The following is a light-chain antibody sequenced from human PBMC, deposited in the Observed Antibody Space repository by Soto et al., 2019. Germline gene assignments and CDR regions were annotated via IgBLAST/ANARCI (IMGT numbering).Light chain of an antibody. V-gene: IGKV3-20*01. Sequence: EIVLTQSPGTLSLSPGERATLSCRASQSIYSIYLVWYQQKPGQAPRVLIYGASNRATGIPDRFSGTGSGTDFTLTISRLEPEDFAVYFCQQYCSSPPYTFGQGTKLEIK. J-gene: IGKJ2*01. CDR2: GAS. CDR3: QQYCSSPPYT. CDR1: QSIYSIY.